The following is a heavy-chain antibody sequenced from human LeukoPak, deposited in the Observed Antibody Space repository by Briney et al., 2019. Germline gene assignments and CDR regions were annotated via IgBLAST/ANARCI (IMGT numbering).Heavy chain of an antibody. CDR2: IKQDGSEK. J-gene: IGHJ4*02. V-gene: IGHV3-7*01. Sequence: GGSLRLSCAASGFTFSSYWMSWVRQAPGKGPEWVANIKQDGSEKYHVDSVKGRFTISRDNAENSLYLQMNSLRGEDTAVYFCARAGYSSGWDYWGQGTLVTVSS. CDR1: GFTFSSYW. D-gene: IGHD6-19*01. CDR3: ARAGYSSGWDY.